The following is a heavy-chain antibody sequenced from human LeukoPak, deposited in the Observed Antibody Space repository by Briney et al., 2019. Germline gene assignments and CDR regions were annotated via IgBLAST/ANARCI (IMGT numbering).Heavy chain of an antibody. V-gene: IGHV4-34*01. CDR1: GGSFSGYY. CDR2: INHSGST. Sequence: SETLSLTCAVYGGSFSGYYWSWIRQPPGKGLEWIGEINHSGSTYYNPSLKSRVTISVDTSKNQFSLKLSSVTAADTAVYYCARGPEAGYSYGEFDYWGQGTLVTVSS. D-gene: IGHD5-18*01. CDR3: ARGPEAGYSYGEFDY. J-gene: IGHJ4*02.